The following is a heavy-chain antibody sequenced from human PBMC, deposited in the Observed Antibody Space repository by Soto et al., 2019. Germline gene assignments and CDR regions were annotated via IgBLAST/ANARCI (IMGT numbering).Heavy chain of an antibody. CDR1: GGTFSSYT. J-gene: IGHJ4*02. CDR2: IIPILGIA. CDR3: AREERGLRNDY. Sequence: QVQLVQSGAEVKKPGSSVKVSCKASGGTFSSYTISWVRQAPGQGLEWMGRIIPILGIANDAKKFQGRVKIPADKPTSTAYMELGSLRSEATAVYYCAREERGLRNDYWGQGTLVTVSS. V-gene: IGHV1-69*08. D-gene: IGHD1-1*01.